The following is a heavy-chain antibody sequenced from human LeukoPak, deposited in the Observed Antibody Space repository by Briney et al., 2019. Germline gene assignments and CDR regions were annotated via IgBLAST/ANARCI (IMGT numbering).Heavy chain of an antibody. V-gene: IGHV3-53*01. CDR2: IYSGGGT. J-gene: IGHJ4*02. D-gene: IGHD2-15*01. Sequence: GGSLRLSCAASGFTVSSNYMSWVRQAPGKGLEWVSVIYSGGGTYYADSVKGRFTISRDNSKNTLYLQMNSLRAEDTAVYYCARGVVAAIIAFDYWGQGTLVTVSS. CDR1: GFTVSSNY. CDR3: ARGVVAAIIAFDY.